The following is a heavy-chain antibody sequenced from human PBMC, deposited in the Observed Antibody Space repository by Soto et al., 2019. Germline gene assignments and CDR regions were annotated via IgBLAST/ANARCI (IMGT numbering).Heavy chain of an antibody. CDR1: GFTFSSYS. V-gene: IGHV3-21*01. CDR2: ISSSSSYI. Sequence: PGGSLRLSCAASGFTFSSYSMNWVRQAPGKGLEWVSSISSSSSYIYYADSVKGRFTISRDNAKNSLYLQMNSLRAEDTAVYYCARDPREYYYDSSDYFDYWGQGTLGTVS. CDR3: ARDPREYYYDSSDYFDY. D-gene: IGHD3-22*01. J-gene: IGHJ4*02.